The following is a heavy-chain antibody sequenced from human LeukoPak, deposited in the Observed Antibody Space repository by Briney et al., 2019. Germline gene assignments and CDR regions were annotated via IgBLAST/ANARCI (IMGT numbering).Heavy chain of an antibody. J-gene: IGHJ3*02. CDR2: IYPGDSDT. CDR3: ARSRSLRQFDAFDI. V-gene: IGHV5-51*01. CDR1: AYTFSGYW. D-gene: IGHD2-2*01. Sequence: GESLKISCKAAAYTFSGYWIGWVRQMPGKGLEWMGMIYPGDSDTRYSPAFQGQVTISVDMSASTAYLQWSGLKASDTAMYYCARSRSLRQFDAFDIWGQGTMVAVSS.